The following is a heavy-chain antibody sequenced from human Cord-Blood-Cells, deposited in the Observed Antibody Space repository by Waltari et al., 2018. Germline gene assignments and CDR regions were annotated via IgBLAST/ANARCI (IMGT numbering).Heavy chain of an antibody. J-gene: IGHJ4*02. V-gene: IGHV4-59*08. Sequence: QVQLQESGPGLVKPSETLSLTCTVSGGSISSYYWSWIWQPPGKGLEWIGYIYYSGSTNYTPSLKSRVTISVDTSKNQFSLKLSSVTAADTAVYYCARHPPGGSYYFDYWGQGTLVTVSS. CDR3: ARHPPGGSYYFDY. CDR1: GGSISSYY. D-gene: IGHD1-26*01. CDR2: IYYSGST.